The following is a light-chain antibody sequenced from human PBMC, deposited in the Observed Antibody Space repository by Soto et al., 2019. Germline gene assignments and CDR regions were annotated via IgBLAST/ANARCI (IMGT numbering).Light chain of an antibody. J-gene: IGKJ5*01. CDR3: QQYSHLIT. V-gene: IGKV1-33*01. CDR1: QDISNY. CDR2: DAS. Sequence: DIDMTQSPSSLSASVGDRVTITFQASQDISNYLNWYQQKLGKAPKLLIYDASNLETGVPSRFSGSGSGTDFTFTISSLQPEDIATYYCQQYSHLITFGQGTRLEI.